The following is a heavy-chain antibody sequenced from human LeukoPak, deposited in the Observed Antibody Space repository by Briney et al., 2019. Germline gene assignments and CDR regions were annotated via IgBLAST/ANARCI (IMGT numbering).Heavy chain of an antibody. Sequence: GGSLRLSCAASGFTFSSYAMSWVRQAPGEGLEWVSAISGSGGSTYYADSVKGRFTISRDNSKNTLYLQMNSLRAEDTAVYYCAKDDDILTGCNFDYWGQGTLVTVSS. CDR1: GFTFSSYA. CDR3: AKDDDILTGCNFDY. CDR2: ISGSGGST. V-gene: IGHV3-23*01. J-gene: IGHJ4*02. D-gene: IGHD3-9*01.